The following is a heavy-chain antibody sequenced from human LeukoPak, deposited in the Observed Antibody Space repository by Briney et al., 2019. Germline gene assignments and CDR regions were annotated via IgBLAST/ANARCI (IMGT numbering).Heavy chain of an antibody. Sequence: SETLSLTCTVSGGSISSYYWSWIRQPPGKGLEWIGYIYDSGSTNYNPSLKSRVTISLDTSKNQVSLKLTSVTAADTAVYYCARGADYGGNSVSFDYWGQGTLVTVSS. CDR1: GGSISSYY. J-gene: IGHJ4*02. CDR2: IYDSGST. V-gene: IGHV4-59*12. D-gene: IGHD4-23*01. CDR3: ARGADYGGNSVSFDY.